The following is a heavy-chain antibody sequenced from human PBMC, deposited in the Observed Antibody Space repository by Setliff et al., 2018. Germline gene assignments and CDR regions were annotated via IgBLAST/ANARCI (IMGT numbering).Heavy chain of an antibody. Sequence: GGSLRLSCVASGFTFDNYWMGWVRQPPGKGLELLAYISGSGGDIKYADSVKGRFTISRDNPKNSLYLQMNSLRAEDTAIYYCAKMVGGSRSSGSCYFDYWGQGTLVTVSS. V-gene: IGHV3-11*01. J-gene: IGHJ4*02. CDR3: AKMVGGSRSSGSCYFDY. CDR1: GFTFDNYW. CDR2: ISGSGGDI. D-gene: IGHD2-15*01.